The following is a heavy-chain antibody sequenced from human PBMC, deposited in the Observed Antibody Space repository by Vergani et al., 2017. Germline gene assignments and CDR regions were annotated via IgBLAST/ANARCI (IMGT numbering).Heavy chain of an antibody. CDR1: GASIRSSNYY. J-gene: IGHJ5*02. CDR2: IYYSGST. Sequence: QLQLQESGPGLVKPSATLSLTCSVSGASIRSSNYYWGWIRQPPGKGLEWIASIYYSGSTYYNPSLKSRVTISVDTSKNQVSLKLSSVTAADTAVYFCERHSTVEWLVKLGWIDPWGQGILVTVSS. CDR3: ERHSTVEWLVKLGWIDP. D-gene: IGHD6-19*01. V-gene: IGHV4-39*01.